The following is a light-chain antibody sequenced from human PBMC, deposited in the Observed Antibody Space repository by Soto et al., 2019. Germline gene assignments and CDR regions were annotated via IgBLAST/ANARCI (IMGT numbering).Light chain of an antibody. V-gene: IGLV2-14*03. Sequence: QSALTQPASVSGSPGQSITISCTGTSSDVGGYNFVSWYQQHPGKAPKFIIYDVRNRPSGVSNRFSGSRSGNTASLTISGLQDEDDADYYCSSYTSSSTVIFGGGTKLTVL. J-gene: IGLJ2*01. CDR1: SSDVGGYNF. CDR3: SSYTSSSTVI. CDR2: DVR.